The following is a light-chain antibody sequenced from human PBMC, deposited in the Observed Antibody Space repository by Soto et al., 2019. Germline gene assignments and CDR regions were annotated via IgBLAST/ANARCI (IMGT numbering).Light chain of an antibody. J-gene: IGKJ5*01. CDR2: AAS. Sequence: DIQMTQSPSSLSASVVDRVTITCRASQSISSYLNWYQQKPGKAPKLLIYAASSLQSGVPSRFSGSGSRTDFTLTISSLQPEDFATYYCQQSYSTPRTFGQGTRLENK. CDR1: QSISSY. V-gene: IGKV1-39*01. CDR3: QQSYSTPRT.